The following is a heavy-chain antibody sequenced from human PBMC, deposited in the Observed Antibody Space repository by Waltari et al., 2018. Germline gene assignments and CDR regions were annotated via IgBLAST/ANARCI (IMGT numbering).Heavy chain of an antibody. D-gene: IGHD3-10*01. CDR2: IYHSGCT. V-gene: IGHV4-4*02. CDR1: GGSISSSNW. Sequence: QVQLQESGPGLVKPSGTLSLTCAVSGGSISSSNWWSWVRQPPGRGLEWIGEIYHSGCTNYNPSRKSRVTISVDKSKNQFALKLSSVTAADTAVDYCARGYGGYYGSGSYSYFDYWGQGTLVTVSS. CDR3: ARGYGGYYGSGSYSYFDY. J-gene: IGHJ4*02.